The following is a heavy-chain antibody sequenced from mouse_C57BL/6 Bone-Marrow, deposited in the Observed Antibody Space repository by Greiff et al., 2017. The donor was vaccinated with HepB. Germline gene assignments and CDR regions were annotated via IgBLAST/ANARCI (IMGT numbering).Heavy chain of an antibody. CDR3: ARVLRYYFDY. V-gene: IGHV5-17*01. CDR2: ISSGSSTI. CDR1: GFTFSDYG. Sequence: DVKLVESGGGLVKPGGSLKLSCAASGFTFSDYGMHWVRQAPEKGLEWVAYISSGSSTIYYADTVKGRFTISRDNAKNTLFLQMTSLRSEDTAMYYCARVLRYYFDYWGQGTTLTVSS. D-gene: IGHD1-1*01. J-gene: IGHJ2*01.